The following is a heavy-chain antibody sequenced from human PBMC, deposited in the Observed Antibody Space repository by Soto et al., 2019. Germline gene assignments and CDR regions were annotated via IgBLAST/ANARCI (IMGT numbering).Heavy chain of an antibody. D-gene: IGHD2-15*01. Sequence: QVQLQESGPGLVKPSQTLSLTCTVSGGSISSGGYYWGWIRQHPGKGLEWIGYIYYSGSTYYNPSLKSRVTITVDTSKNQFSLNLSSVTAADTAVYYCAGCSGGTSPPGWFDPWGQGTLVTVSS. CDR1: GGSISSGGYY. CDR2: IYYSGST. CDR3: AGCSGGTSPPGWFDP. J-gene: IGHJ5*02. V-gene: IGHV4-31*03.